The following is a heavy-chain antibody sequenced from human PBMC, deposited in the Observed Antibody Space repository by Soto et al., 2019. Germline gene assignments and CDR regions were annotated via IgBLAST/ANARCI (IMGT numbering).Heavy chain of an antibody. D-gene: IGHD3-3*01. V-gene: IGHV3-64*02. Sequence: SLRLSCAPSGFTFSSYGIHWVRQAPGKGLEWVSAICSDGGSTYYADSVRGRFTISRDNSKNTLYLQMGSLRAEDMAVYYCARVLYYDFWKEDYYYYMDVWGKGTTVTVSS. CDR2: ICSDGGST. J-gene: IGHJ6*03. CDR3: ARVLYYDFWKEDYYYYMDV. CDR1: GFTFSSYG.